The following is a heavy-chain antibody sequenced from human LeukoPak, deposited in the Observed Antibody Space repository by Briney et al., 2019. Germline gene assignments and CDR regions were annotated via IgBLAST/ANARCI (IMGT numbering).Heavy chain of an antibody. V-gene: IGHV4-34*01. CDR3: ARGLLTYYYGSGSPHYFDY. CDR1: GGSFSGYY. CDR2: INHSGST. Sequence: SETLSLTCAVYGGSFSGYYWSWIRQPPGKGLEWIGEINHSGSTNYNPSLKSRVTISVDTSKNQFSLKLSSVTAADTAAYYCARGLLTYYYGSGSPHYFDYWGQGTLVTVSS. J-gene: IGHJ4*02. D-gene: IGHD3-10*01.